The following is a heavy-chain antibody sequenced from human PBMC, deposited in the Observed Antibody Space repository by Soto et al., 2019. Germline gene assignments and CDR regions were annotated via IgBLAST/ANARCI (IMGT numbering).Heavy chain of an antibody. D-gene: IGHD1-1*01. CDR3: ARDGYTFGSYYFDH. CDR2: ISGYNGNT. CDR1: GYTFTSYG. V-gene: IGHV1-18*01. Sequence: QAPLVQSGAEVKKPGASVKVSCKTSGYTFTSYGIIWVRQAPGQGLEWMGWISGYNGNTEYGQKFQGRVTMTTDTSASTAYLELRSLRSDDTAVYYCARDGYTFGSYYFDHWGQGTLVTVSS. J-gene: IGHJ4*02.